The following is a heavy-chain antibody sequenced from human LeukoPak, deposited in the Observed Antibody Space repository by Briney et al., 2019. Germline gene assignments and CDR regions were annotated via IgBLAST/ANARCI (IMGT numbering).Heavy chain of an antibody. CDR2: IDSGSTST. V-gene: IGHV3-11*06. J-gene: IGHJ4*02. CDR1: GFIFTDYY. D-gene: IGHD6-19*01. CDR3: ARGRLSSGWYDD. Sequence: PGGSLRLSCAASGFIFTDYYMSWVRQAPGQGLEWVSFIDSGSTSTKYADSVKGRFSISRDNAKNTLYLHMNSLRAEDTAVYYCARGRLSSGWYDDWGPGTLVTVSS.